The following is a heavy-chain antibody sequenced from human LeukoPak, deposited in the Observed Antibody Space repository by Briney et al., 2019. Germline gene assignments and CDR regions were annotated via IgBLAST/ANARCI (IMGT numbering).Heavy chain of an antibody. CDR3: AKVVVAATHIDP. J-gene: IGHJ5*02. D-gene: IGHD2-15*01. Sequence: SETLSLTCTVSGGSITSSSYYWGWIRQPPGKGLQWIGSFYYSGSTYYNPSLKSRVTIYVDTSKNQFSLKLSSVTAADTAVYYCAKVVVAATHIDPWGQGTLVTVSS. V-gene: IGHV4-39*01. CDR1: GGSITSSSYY. CDR2: FYYSGST.